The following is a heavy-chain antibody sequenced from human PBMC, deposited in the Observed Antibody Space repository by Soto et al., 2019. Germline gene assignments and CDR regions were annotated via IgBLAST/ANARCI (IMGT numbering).Heavy chain of an antibody. V-gene: IGHV1-18*04. D-gene: IGHD2-2*02. CDR3: AREDVVPAAIRTYYYYYGMDV. Sequence: ASVKVSCKASGYTFTSYGISWVRQAPGQGLEWMGWISAYNGNTNYAQKLQGRVTMTTDTSTSTAYMELRSLRSDDTAVYYCAREDVVPAAIRTYYYYYGMDVWGQGTTVTVS. CDR2: ISAYNGNT. CDR1: GYTFTSYG. J-gene: IGHJ6*02.